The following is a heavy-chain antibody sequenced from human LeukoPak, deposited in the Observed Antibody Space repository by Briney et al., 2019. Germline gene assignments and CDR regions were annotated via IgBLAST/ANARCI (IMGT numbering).Heavy chain of an antibody. J-gene: IGHJ6*02. D-gene: IGHD4-23*01. Sequence: PGGSLRLSCAASGFTFRNYAMHWVRQAPGKGLEWVSYISSSGSTIYYADSVKGRFTISRDNAKNSLYLQMNSLRAEDTAVYYCAREGSDYGGNDGAYYGMDVWGQGTTVTVSS. CDR1: GFTFRNYA. V-gene: IGHV3-48*03. CDR2: ISSSGSTI. CDR3: AREGSDYGGNDGAYYGMDV.